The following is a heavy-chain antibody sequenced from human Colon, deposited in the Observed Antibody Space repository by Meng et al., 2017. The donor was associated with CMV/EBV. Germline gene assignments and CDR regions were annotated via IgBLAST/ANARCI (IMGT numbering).Heavy chain of an antibody. CDR3: ARAIAAAGHFDY. CDR1: GYTLTSYY. V-gene: IGHV1-46*01. CDR2: IDPSGGST. D-gene: IGHD6-13*01. J-gene: IGHJ4*02. Sequence: CKASGYTLTSYYIQWVRRAPGRGLGWMGRIDPSGGSTTYAQACEGRVIMTRDTSTSTVHMELTSLRSEDTAVYYCARAIAAAGHFDYWGQGTLVTVSS.